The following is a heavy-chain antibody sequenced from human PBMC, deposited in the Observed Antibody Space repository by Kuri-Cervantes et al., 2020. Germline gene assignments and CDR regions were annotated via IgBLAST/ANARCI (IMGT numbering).Heavy chain of an antibody. CDR1: GYTFTSYA. D-gene: IGHD3-3*01. V-gene: IGHV1-3*01. J-gene: IGHJ3*01. CDR3: ARDWPPIPVFGSVSRATDAFDF. CDR2: INAGNGNT. Sequence: ASVKVSCKASGYTFTSYAMHWVRQAPGQRLEWMGWINAGNGNTEYSQSFLGRVIISRDTSASTAYMELTNLRSEDTAVYYCARDWPPIPVFGSVSRATDAFDFWGQGTLVTVSS.